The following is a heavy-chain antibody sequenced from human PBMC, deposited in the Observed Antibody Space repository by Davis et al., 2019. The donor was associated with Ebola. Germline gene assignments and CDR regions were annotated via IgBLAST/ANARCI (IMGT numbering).Heavy chain of an antibody. CDR3: ARISWVSRGMDV. Sequence: HSQTLSLICAISGDGVSLTTDGWNWIRQSPSRGLEWLGRTYYNSKWYNDYAVSVKSRITINPDTSKNQFSLQLNFVTPEDAAVYYCARISWVSRGMDVWGKGTTVTVSS. V-gene: IGHV6-1*01. CDR1: GDGVSLTTDG. J-gene: IGHJ6*04. CDR2: TYYNSKWYN. D-gene: IGHD6-13*01.